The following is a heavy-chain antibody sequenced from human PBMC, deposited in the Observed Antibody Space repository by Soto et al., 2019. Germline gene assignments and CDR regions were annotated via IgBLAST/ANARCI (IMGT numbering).Heavy chain of an antibody. V-gene: IGHV3-30*03. D-gene: IGHD5-18*01. Sequence: QAQLVESGGGVVQPGRSLRLSCAASGFAFSSYGMHWVRQAPGTGLEWVAVISYDGSLQHYADSVKGRFTISRDNSKNMVLLQISSLRAEETAVYYCVSDRGYGHASVPHSWGQGTLVSVSS. CDR1: GFAFSSYG. CDR2: ISYDGSLQ. CDR3: VSDRGYGHASVPHS. J-gene: IGHJ4*02.